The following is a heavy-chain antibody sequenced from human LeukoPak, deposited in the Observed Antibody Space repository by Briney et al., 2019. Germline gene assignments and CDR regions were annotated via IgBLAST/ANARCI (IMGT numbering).Heavy chain of an antibody. D-gene: IGHD2-2*01. CDR3: ARGGSVVPAAIDYYYYYYMDV. CDR2: INWNGDIT. CDR1: GFTSDDYG. Sequence: GGSLRLSCAASGFTSDDYGMSWVRQAPGKGLEWVSGINWNGDITGYADSVKGRFTISRDNAKNSLYVQMNSLRVEDTALYYCARGGSVVPAAIDYYYYYYMDVWGKGTTVTVSS. J-gene: IGHJ6*03. V-gene: IGHV3-20*04.